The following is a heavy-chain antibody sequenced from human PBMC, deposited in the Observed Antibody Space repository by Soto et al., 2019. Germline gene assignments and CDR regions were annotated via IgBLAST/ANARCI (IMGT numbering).Heavy chain of an antibody. CDR2: IYYTGTN. CDR1: GGSISSSY. Sequence: SETLCLTCTVSGGSISSSYWSGIRQPPGRGLEWIGDIYYTGTNYYSPSVKVRVIISVGASKNTFSLKLSPVTAPDPAVYYCARDFWFQEVSGGYYPYAMDVWGRGTTV. V-gene: IGHV4-59*01. CDR3: ARDFWFQEVSGGYYPYAMDV. D-gene: IGHD3-3*01. J-gene: IGHJ6*02.